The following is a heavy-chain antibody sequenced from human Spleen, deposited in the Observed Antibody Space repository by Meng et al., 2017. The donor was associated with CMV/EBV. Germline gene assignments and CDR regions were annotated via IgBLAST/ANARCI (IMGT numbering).Heavy chain of an antibody. Sequence: TCAVYGGSFRGYYWSWIRQPPGKGLEWIGEINHSGSTNYNPSLKSRVTISVDTSKNQFSLKLSSVTAADTAVYYCARGLVVFNWFDPWGQGTLVTVSS. CDR2: INHSGST. V-gene: IGHV4-34*01. J-gene: IGHJ5*02. CDR1: GGSFRGYY. D-gene: IGHD2-2*01. CDR3: ARGLVVFNWFDP.